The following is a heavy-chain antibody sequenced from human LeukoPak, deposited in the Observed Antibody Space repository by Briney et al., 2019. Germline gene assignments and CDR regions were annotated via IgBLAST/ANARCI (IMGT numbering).Heavy chain of an antibody. CDR3: ASARESYYFDY. CDR1: GGSISSSSYY. CDR2: IYYSGST. V-gene: IGHV4-39*01. J-gene: IGHJ4*02. Sequence: SETLSLTCTVSGGSISSSSYYWGWIRQPPGKGLEWIGSIYYSGSTYYNPSLKSRVTISVDTSKNQFSLKLSSVTAADTAVYYCASARESYYFDYWGQGTLVTVSS. D-gene: IGHD3-10*01.